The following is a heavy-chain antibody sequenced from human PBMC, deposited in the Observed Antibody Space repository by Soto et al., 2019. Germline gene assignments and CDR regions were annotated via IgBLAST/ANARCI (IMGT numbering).Heavy chain of an antibody. CDR2: MNPNSGNT. D-gene: IGHD6-13*01. CDR1: GYTFTSYD. Sequence: GASVKVSCKASGYTFTSYDINWVRQATGQGLEWMGWMNPNSGNTGYAQKFQGRVTMTRNTSISTAYMELSSLRSEDTAVYYCARKGWGSSSWYRFDGEDWFDPWGQGTLVTVSS. CDR3: ARKGWGSSSWYRFDGEDWFDP. V-gene: IGHV1-8*01. J-gene: IGHJ5*02.